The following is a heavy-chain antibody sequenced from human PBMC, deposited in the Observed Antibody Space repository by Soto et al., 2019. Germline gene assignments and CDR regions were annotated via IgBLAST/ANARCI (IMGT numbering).Heavy chain of an antibody. CDR1: GFTFSDYY. V-gene: IGHV3-11*01. J-gene: IGHJ4*01. D-gene: IGHD6-13*01. CDR2: ISSSGSTI. CDR3: ARQPYSSSWSDY. Sequence: QVQLVESGGGLVKPGGSLRLSCAASGFTFSDYYMRCIRQAPGKGMDWVSYISSSGSTIYYADSVKGRLTISRYNAKNALNLQMTSLRAEDTAVYYCARQPYSSSWSDYWGPGTLVTVAS.